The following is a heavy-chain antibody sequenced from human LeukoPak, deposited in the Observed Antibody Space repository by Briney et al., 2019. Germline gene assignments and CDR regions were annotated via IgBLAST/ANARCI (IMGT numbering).Heavy chain of an antibody. CDR2: MWYDGSNE. V-gene: IGHV3-33*01. J-gene: IGHJ4*02. Sequence: GGSLRLSCAASGFTFSSYGMHWVRQAPGKGLEWVSLMWYDGSNEDHADSVKGRFTISRDNSKNTLYLQMNSLRAEDTAVYYCARGPSHSGRSYFDSWGQGTLVTVSS. CDR1: GFTFSSYG. CDR3: ARGPSHSGRSYFDS. D-gene: IGHD3-10*01.